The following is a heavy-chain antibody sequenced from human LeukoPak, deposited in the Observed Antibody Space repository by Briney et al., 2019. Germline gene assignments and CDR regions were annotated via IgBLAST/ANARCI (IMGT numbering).Heavy chain of an antibody. D-gene: IGHD6-13*01. CDR2: ISAYNGNT. CDR1: GYTFTSYG. CDR3: ARASSSWYPLPNWFDP. Sequence: ASVKVSCKASGYTFTSYGISWVRQAPGQGLEWMGWISAYNGNTNYAPKLQGRVTMTTDTSTSTAYMELRSLRSDDTAVYYCARASSSWYPLPNWFDPWGQGTLVTVSS. J-gene: IGHJ5*02. V-gene: IGHV1-18*01.